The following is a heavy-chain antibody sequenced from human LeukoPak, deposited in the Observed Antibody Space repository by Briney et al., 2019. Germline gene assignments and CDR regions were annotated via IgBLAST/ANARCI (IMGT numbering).Heavy chain of an antibody. CDR1: GGSISTTNW. Sequence: PSGTLSLTCGVSGGSISTTNWWTWVRQPPGEGLEWIGEVHLSGRTHYNPSLESRVTMSVDMSENHISLRLTSVTAADTAVYYCAREGGPYRPLDYSGQGTLVTVSS. J-gene: IGHJ4*02. CDR3: AREGGPYRPLDY. V-gene: IGHV4-4*02. CDR2: VHLSGRT.